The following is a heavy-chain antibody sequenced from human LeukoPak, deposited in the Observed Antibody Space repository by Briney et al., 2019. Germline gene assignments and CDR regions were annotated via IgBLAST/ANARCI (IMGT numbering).Heavy chain of an antibody. CDR2: ISYDGSNK. CDR3: ARDCSSWYYYYYGMDV. Sequence: GSLRLSCAASGFTFSSYAMHWVRQAPGKGLEWVAVISYDGSNKYYADSVKGRFTISRDNSKNTLYLQMNSLRAEDTAVYYCARDCSSWYYYYYGMDVWGQGTTVTVSS. J-gene: IGHJ6*02. V-gene: IGHV3-30*04. CDR1: GFTFSSYA. D-gene: IGHD6-13*01.